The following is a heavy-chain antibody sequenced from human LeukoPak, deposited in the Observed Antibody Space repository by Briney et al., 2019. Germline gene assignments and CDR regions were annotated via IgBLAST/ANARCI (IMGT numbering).Heavy chain of an antibody. V-gene: IGHV1-69*05. CDR3: AGTYCSSTSCYSNPYYYYYMDV. D-gene: IGHD2-2*01. J-gene: IGHJ6*03. Sequence: WTSVKVSCKASGGTFSSYAISWVRQAPGQGLEWMGGIIPIFGTANCAQKFQGRVTITTDESTSTAYMELSSLRSEDTAVYYCAGTYCSSTSCYSNPYYYYYMDVWGKGTTVTVSS. CDR2: IIPIFGTA. CDR1: GGTFSSYA.